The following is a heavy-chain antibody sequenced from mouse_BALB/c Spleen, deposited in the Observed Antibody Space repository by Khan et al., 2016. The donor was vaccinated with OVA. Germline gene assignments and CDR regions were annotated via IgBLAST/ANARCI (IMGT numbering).Heavy chain of an antibody. CDR3: VRHGSTSWFAY. Sequence: VQLQQPGPELMKPGASVRISCKASGYSFTSYYLHWVKQSHGRTLEWIGYIDPFNGGTTYNQKFKGKATLTVDKSSSTAYMHLSSLTSEDSAVYYCVRHGSTSWFAYWGQGTLVTVSA. D-gene: IGHD1-1*01. V-gene: IGHV1S135*01. CDR2: IDPFNGGT. CDR1: GYSFTSYY. J-gene: IGHJ3*01.